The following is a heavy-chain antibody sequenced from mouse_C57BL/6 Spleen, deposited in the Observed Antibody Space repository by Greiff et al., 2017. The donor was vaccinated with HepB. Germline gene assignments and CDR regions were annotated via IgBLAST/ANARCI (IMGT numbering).Heavy chain of an antibody. CDR2: ISDGGSYT. J-gene: IGHJ3*01. V-gene: IGHV5-4*03. CDR3: ARSYSNYGAWFAY. Sequence: EVKVVESGGGLVKPGGSLKLSCAASGFTFSSYAMSWVRQTPEKRLEWVATISDGGSYTYYPDNVKGRFTISRDNAKNNLYLQMSHLKSEDTAMYYCARSYSNYGAWFAYWGQGTLVTVSA. D-gene: IGHD2-5*01. CDR1: GFTFSSYA.